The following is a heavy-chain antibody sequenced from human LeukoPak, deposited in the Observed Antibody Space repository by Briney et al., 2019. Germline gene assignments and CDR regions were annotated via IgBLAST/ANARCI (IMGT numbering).Heavy chain of an antibody. CDR2: ISPYNGNT. CDR3: ARPARGYSYGYVVPSFDY. D-gene: IGHD5-18*01. CDR1: GYTFTSYG. V-gene: IGHV1-18*01. Sequence: ASVKVSCKASGYTFTSYGISWVRQAPGQGLEWMGWISPYNGNTNYAQKLQGRVTMTTDTSTTTAYMELRSLRSEDTAVYYCARPARGYSYGYVVPSFDYWGQGTLVTVSS. J-gene: IGHJ4*02.